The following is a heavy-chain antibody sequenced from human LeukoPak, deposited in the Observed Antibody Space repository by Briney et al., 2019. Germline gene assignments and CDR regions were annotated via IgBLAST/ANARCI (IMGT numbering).Heavy chain of an antibody. CDR3: ARGRPVGATDY. D-gene: IGHD1-26*01. J-gene: IGHJ4*02. CDR2: IKQDGSEK. V-gene: IGHV3-7*01. Sequence: GGAPRLSFAASGFTFSCYWMGWVRPAPGEGVGWVANIKQDGSEKYYVDSVKGRFTISRDNAKNSLYLQMNSLRAEGTAVYYCARGRPVGATDYWGQGTLVTVSS. CDR1: GFTFSCYW.